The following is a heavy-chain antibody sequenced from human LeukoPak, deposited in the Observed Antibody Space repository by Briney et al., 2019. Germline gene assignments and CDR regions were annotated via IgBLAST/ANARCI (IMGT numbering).Heavy chain of an antibody. D-gene: IGHD3-3*01. CDR1: GGSVSNSLYY. CDR2: IYYNGDT. CDR3: ARGRLYYDFWSGQTYIDY. V-gene: IGHV4-61*01. Sequence: PSETLSLTCTVSGGSVSNSLYYWSWIRQPPGKGLEWIGYIYYNGDTNYNPSLKSRVIISIDTSSNQFSLRLNSMTAADTAVYYCARGRLYYDFWSGQTYIDYWGQGTLVTVSS. J-gene: IGHJ4*02.